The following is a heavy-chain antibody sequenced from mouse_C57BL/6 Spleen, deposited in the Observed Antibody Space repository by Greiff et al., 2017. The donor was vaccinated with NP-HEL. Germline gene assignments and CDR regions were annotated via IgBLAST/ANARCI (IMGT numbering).Heavy chain of an antibody. CDR3: ARSTMITDWYFDV. CDR1: GFSLTSYA. V-gene: IGHV2-9-1*01. CDR2: IWTGGGT. Sequence: VQRVESGPGLVAPSQSLSITCTVSGFSLTSYAISWVRQPPGKGLEWLGVIWTGGGTNYNSALKSRLSISKDNSKSQVFLKINSLHTDDTARYYCARSTMITDWYFDVWGTGTTVTVSS. J-gene: IGHJ1*03. D-gene: IGHD2-4*01.